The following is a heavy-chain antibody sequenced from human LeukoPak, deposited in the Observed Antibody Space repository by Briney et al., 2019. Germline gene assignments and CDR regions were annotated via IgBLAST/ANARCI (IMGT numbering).Heavy chain of an antibody. CDR1: GGTFSSYP. V-gene: IGHV1-69*02. CDR3: ASSTGTYYYYYGMDV. CDR2: IIPILGIA. Sequence: ASVKVSSKASGGTFSSYPISWVRQAPGQGLEWMGRIIPILGIANYAQKFQGRVTITADKSTSTAYMELSSLRSEDTAVYYCASSTGTYYYYYGMDVWGQGTTVTVSS. D-gene: IGHD1-1*01. J-gene: IGHJ6*02.